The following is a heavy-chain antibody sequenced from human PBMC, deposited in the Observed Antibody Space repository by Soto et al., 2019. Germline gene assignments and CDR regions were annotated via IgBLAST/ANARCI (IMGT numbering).Heavy chain of an antibody. CDR3: TTDPLGPD. J-gene: IGHJ4*02. D-gene: IGHD7-27*01. V-gene: IGHV3-15*07. CDR1: GFTFSHAW. Sequence: PGGSLRLSCTASGFTFSHAWMNWVRQAPGKGLEWVGRIRSMTDGGTTDYAAPMKGRFTISRDDSINTLFLQMNSLIIEDTAFYYCTTDPLGPDWGQGTLVTVS. CDR2: IRSMTDGGTT.